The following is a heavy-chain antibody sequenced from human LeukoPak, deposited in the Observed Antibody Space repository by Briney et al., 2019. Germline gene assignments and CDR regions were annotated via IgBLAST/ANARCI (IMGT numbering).Heavy chain of an antibody. CDR3: ARHTDYDYYYGMDD. CDR2: IYYSGST. J-gene: IGHJ6*02. V-gene: IGHV4-59*08. CDR1: GGSISSYY. Sequence: ASETLSLTCTVSGGSISSYYWSWIRQPPGKGLEWIGYIYYSGSTNYNPSLKSRVTISVDTSKNQFSLKLSSVTAADTAVYYCARHTDYDYYYGMDDWGQGTTVTVSS.